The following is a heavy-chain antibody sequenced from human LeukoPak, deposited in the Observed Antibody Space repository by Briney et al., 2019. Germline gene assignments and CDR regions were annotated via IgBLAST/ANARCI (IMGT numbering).Heavy chain of an antibody. CDR3: ARDHGIAAAGALYFDY. CDR2: IKQDGSEK. V-gene: IGHV3-7*01. D-gene: IGHD6-13*01. CDR1: GFTFSSSW. Sequence: GGSLRLSCAASGFTFSSSWMSWVRQAPGKGLEWVANIKQDGSEKYYVDSVKGRFTISRDNAKNSLYLQMNSLGAEDTAVYYCARDHGIAAAGALYFDYWGQGTLVTVSS. J-gene: IGHJ4*02.